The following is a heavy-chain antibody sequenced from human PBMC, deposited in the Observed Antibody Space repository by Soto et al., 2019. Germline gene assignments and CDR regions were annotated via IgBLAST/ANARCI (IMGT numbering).Heavy chain of an antibody. D-gene: IGHD3-22*01. CDR1: GGSISSGGYY. Sequence: PSETLSPTCTVSGGSISSGGYYWSWIRQHPGKGLEWIGYIYYSGSTYYNPSLKSRVTISVDTSKNQFSLKLSSVTAADTAVYYCARELPYYYDSSALGTTWGQGTLVTVSS. V-gene: IGHV4-31*03. CDR2: IYYSGST. CDR3: ARELPYYYDSSALGTT. J-gene: IGHJ5*02.